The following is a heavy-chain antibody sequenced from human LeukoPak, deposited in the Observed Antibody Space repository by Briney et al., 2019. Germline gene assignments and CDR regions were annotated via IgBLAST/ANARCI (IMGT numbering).Heavy chain of an antibody. D-gene: IGHD2-2*01. Sequence: PSETLSLTCTVSGGSISDYYWSWIRQPAGKGLEWIGRIYTSGSTNYNPSLKSRVTMSVDTSKNQFSLNLSSVTAADTAVYYCARVNCSSTSCSSFDYWGQGTLVTVSS. CDR2: IYTSGST. V-gene: IGHV4-4*07. J-gene: IGHJ4*02. CDR3: ARVNCSSTSCSSFDY. CDR1: GGSISDYY.